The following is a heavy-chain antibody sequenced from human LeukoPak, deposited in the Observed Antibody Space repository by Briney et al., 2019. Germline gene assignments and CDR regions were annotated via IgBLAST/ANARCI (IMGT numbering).Heavy chain of an antibody. D-gene: IGHD3-3*01. CDR2: IIPIFGTA. V-gene: IGHV1-69*05. CDR3: ARGARLLTIFGVVSWFDP. Sequence: SVNVSCKASGGTFSSYAISWVRQAPGQGLEWMGGIIPIFGTANYAQKFQGRVTITTDESTSTAYMELSSLRSEDTAVYYCARGARLLTIFGVVSWFDPWGQGTLVTVSS. J-gene: IGHJ5*02. CDR1: GGTFSSYA.